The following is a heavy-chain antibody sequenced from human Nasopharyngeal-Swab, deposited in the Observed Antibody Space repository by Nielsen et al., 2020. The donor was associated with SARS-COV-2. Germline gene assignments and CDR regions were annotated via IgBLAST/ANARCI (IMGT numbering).Heavy chain of an antibody. CDR1: GYTFTDYY. D-gene: IGHD3-22*01. CDR2: INPYNGDT. CDR3: ARDYYDNYDSDY. V-gene: IGHV1-2*02. Sequence: ASVKVSCKTSGYTFTDYYLHWVRQVPGQGLEWVGCINPYNGDTFYAQNFQGRVTVTRDTSRSTAYIELSRLRSDDTAVYYCARDYYDNYDSDYWGQGTLVTVSS. J-gene: IGHJ4*02.